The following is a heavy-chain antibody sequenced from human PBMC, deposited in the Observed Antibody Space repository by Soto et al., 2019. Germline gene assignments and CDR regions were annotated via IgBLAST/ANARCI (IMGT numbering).Heavy chain of an antibody. V-gene: IGHV1-3*01. CDR2: ISGDSGNT. CDR3: ARDGVAAGNINFDY. Sequence: XSLKVSCHAPGYMLTKSAMDCVRQTTGQSLEWMGWISGDSGNTKYSPKLQDRVTITRDTAASTAYMELSSLRSEDTTLYYCARDGVAAGNINFDYWGQGTLVTVSS. D-gene: IGHD6-19*01. J-gene: IGHJ4*01. CDR1: GYMLTKSA.